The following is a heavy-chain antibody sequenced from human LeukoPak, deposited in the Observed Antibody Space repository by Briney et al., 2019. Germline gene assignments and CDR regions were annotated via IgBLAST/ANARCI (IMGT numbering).Heavy chain of an antibody. Sequence: GGSLRLSCAASGFTFSDYYMSWIRQAPGKGLEWVSYISSSGSTIFYADSVKGRFIISRDNAKNSLYLQMNSLGAEDTAVYYCARDHYYDSSGYFLGYWGQGTLVTVAS. D-gene: IGHD3-22*01. CDR1: GFTFSDYY. V-gene: IGHV3-11*01. J-gene: IGHJ4*02. CDR3: ARDHYYDSSGYFLGY. CDR2: ISSSGSTI.